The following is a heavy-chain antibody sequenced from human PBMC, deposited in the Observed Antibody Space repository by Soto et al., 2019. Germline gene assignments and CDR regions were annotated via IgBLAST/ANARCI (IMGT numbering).Heavy chain of an antibody. V-gene: IGHV1-3*05. J-gene: IGHJ4*02. D-gene: IGHD6-19*01. CDR2: INAGNGNT. CDR3: ARAVAVPADFDY. Sequence: QVQLVQSGAEEKKPGASVKVSCKASGYTFTSYAMHWVRQAPGQRLEWMGWINAGNGNTKYSQKFQGXVAXXRXPSASTAYMELSSLRSEDTAVYYCARAVAVPADFDYWGQGTLVTVSS. CDR1: GYTFTSYA.